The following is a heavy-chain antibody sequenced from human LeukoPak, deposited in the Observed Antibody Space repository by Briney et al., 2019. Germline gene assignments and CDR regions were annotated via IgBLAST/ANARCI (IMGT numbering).Heavy chain of an antibody. D-gene: IGHD1-26*01. V-gene: IGHV4-59*12. CDR3: ARGRIVDY. CDR2: IYYSGGT. J-gene: IGHJ4*02. Sequence: SETLSLTCTVSGGSISSYYWSWIRQPPGKGLQWIGYIYYSGGTNYNPSLKSRVTISVDTSKNQFSLKLSSVTAADTAVYYCARGRIVDYWGQGTLVTVSS. CDR1: GGSISSYY.